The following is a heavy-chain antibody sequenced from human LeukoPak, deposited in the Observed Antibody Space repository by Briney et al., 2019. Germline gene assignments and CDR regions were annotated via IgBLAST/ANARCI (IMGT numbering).Heavy chain of an antibody. CDR3: ARSRSTIFGVGRASDDAFDI. Sequence: GASVKVSCKASGYTFTSYDINWVRQATGQGLEWMGWMNPNSGNTGYAQKFQGRVTITRNTSISTAYMELSSLRSEDTAVYYCARSRSTIFGVGRASDDAFDIWGQGTMVTVSS. CDR2: MNPNSGNT. J-gene: IGHJ3*02. V-gene: IGHV1-8*03. CDR1: GYTFTSYD. D-gene: IGHD3-3*01.